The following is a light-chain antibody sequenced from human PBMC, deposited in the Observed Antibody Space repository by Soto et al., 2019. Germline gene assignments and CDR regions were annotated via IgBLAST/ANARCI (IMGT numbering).Light chain of an antibody. V-gene: IGKV1-5*03. Sequence: DIQMTQSPSTLSASVGDRVTITCRASQSISVWLAWYQQKAGKAPNLLIYKASRLESGVPSRFSGSGSETEFTLTISSLQPEDFATYYCLQHNSYPRFTFGPGTKVDIK. CDR1: QSISVW. CDR3: LQHNSYPRFT. CDR2: KAS. J-gene: IGKJ3*01.